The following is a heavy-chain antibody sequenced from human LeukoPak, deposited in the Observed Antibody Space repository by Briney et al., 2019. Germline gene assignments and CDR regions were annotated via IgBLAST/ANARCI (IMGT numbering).Heavy chain of an antibody. CDR2: INPNSGGT. Sequence: ASVKVSCKASGYTFTSYYMHWVRQAPGQGLEWMGWINPNSGGTNYAQKFQGRVTMTRDTSISTAYMELSRLRSDDTAVYYCARDSHAGFRRGYYQFDYWGQGTLVTVSS. D-gene: IGHD3-3*01. J-gene: IGHJ4*02. V-gene: IGHV1-2*02. CDR1: GYTFTSYY. CDR3: ARDSHAGFRRGYYQFDY.